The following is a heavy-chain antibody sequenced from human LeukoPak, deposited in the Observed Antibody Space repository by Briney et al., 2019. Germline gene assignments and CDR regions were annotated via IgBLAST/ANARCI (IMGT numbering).Heavy chain of an antibody. J-gene: IGHJ3*02. D-gene: IGHD2-8*02. CDR2: MYYSGIT. CDR3: VRGKYRISIFCTAGACYPGAFDI. Sequence: PSETLSLTCTVSGDSISIYYWTWIRQPPGKGLEWIGYMYYSGITNYNPSLNGRVAMSLDTSKNEFSLQLTSVTAADTAVYYCVRGKYRISIFCTAGACYPGAFDIWGQGTMATVSS. CDR1: GDSISIYY. V-gene: IGHV4-59*01.